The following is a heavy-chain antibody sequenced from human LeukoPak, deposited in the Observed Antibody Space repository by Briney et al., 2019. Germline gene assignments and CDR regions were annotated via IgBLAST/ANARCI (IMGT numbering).Heavy chain of an antibody. CDR3: AKVAFTKFRGVIYDLDY. J-gene: IGHJ4*02. V-gene: IGHV3-23*01. CDR1: GSIFGRYG. Sequence: GGSLRLSCAASGSIFGRYGMSWVRQAPGKGLEWVSGISCSGDNTYYAASVKGRFTISRDNSKITLYLQVNSRRAEDAAVYYCAKVAFTKFRGVIYDLDYWGQGTLVTVSS. D-gene: IGHD3-10*01. CDR2: ISCSGDNT.